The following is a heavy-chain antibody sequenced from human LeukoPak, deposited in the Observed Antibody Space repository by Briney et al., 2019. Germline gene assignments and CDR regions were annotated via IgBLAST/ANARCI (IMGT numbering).Heavy chain of an antibody. CDR1: GYTFTGYY. CDR3: ARDYSSSSGYFDY. Sequence: ASVTVSCKASGYTFTGYYMHWVRQAPGQGLEWMGWINPNSGDTNYAEKFQGRVTMTRDTSISTAYMDLRRLRSDDTAVYYCARDYSSSSGYFDYWGQGTLVTVSS. D-gene: IGHD6-6*01. J-gene: IGHJ4*02. CDR2: INPNSGDT. V-gene: IGHV1-2*02.